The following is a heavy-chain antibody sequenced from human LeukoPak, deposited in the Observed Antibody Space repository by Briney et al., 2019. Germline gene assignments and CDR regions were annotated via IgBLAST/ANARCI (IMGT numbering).Heavy chain of an antibody. CDR2: INTDKGDK. Sequence: ASVKVSCKASGYTFAAYGITWVRQAPGQGLEWMGWINTDKGDKKYAQTFQSRVTMTTDTSTSTAYMDLRSLRSDDTAVYYCARAGLSRYFDWSSPSGFYYGMDVWGQGTTVIVSS. CDR3: ARAGLSRYFDWSSPSGFYYGMDV. J-gene: IGHJ6*02. V-gene: IGHV1-18*01. CDR1: GYTFAAYG. D-gene: IGHD3-9*01.